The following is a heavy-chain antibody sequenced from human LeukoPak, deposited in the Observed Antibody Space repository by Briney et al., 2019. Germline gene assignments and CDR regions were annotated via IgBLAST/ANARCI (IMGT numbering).Heavy chain of an antibody. CDR3: ARFPQSSGWYFGDWFDP. CDR1: GGSISNNNYY. Sequence: KPSETLSLTCTVSGGSISNNNYYWGWIRQPPGKGLEWIGSIYYSGSTYYSPSLKSRVTISVDTSRNQFSLKLSSVTAADTAVYYCARFPQSSGWYFGDWFDPWGQGTLVTVSS. D-gene: IGHD6-19*01. V-gene: IGHV4-39*01. CDR2: IYYSGST. J-gene: IGHJ5*02.